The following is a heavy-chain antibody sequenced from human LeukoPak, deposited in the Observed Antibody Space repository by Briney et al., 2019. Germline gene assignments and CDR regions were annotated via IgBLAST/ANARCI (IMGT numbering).Heavy chain of an antibody. CDR3: AKGSVCDFWCVYSRLLIF. Sequence: GESLRLSCAASGFTFSSYAMSWVRQPPGKGREWVSAISGSGGSTYYADSVKGRLTISRDNSKNTLYLQMTSLRAEDTSVYYYAKGSVCDFWCVYSRLLIFWGRGTVVSVS. CDR2: ISGSGGST. D-gene: IGHD3-3*01. V-gene: IGHV3-23*01. J-gene: IGHJ4*02. CDR1: GFTFSSYA.